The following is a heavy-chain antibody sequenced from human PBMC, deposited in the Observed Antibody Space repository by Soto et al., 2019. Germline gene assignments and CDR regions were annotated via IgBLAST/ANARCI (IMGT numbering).Heavy chain of an antibody. CDR3: AKDAHYYDKSGYHHESADY. D-gene: IGHD3-22*01. CDR1: GFTFSSYG. CDR2: ISYDGSNK. Sequence: QVQLVESGGGVVQPGRSLRLSCAASGFTFSSYGMHWVRQAPGKGLEWVAVISYDGSNKNYADSVKGRFTISRDDSKNPLYLHMNSLRAEDTAVYYCAKDAHYYDKSGYHHESADYWGQGTLVTVSS. V-gene: IGHV3-30*18. J-gene: IGHJ4*02.